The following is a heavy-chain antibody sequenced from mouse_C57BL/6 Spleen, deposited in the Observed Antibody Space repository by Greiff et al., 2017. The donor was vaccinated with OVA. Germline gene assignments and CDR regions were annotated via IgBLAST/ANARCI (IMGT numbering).Heavy chain of an antibody. CDR2: IDPSDSYT. D-gene: IGHD3-2*02. J-gene: IGHJ2*01. V-gene: IGHV1-69*01. CDR3: AGSDSSGYDY. Sequence: QVQLQQPGAELVMPGASVKLSCKASGYTFTSYWMHWVKQRPGQGLEWIGVIDPSDSYTNYNQKFKGKATLTVDKSSSTAYMQLSSLTSEDSAVYYKAGSDSSGYDYWGQGTTLTVSS. CDR1: GYTFTSYW.